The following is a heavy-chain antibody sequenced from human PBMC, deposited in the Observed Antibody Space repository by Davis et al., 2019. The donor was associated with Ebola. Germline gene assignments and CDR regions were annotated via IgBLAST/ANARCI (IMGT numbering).Heavy chain of an antibody. J-gene: IGHJ6*02. CDR1: GFTFDDYA. Sequence: SLKISCAASGFTFDDYAMHWVRQAPGKGLEWVSGITWHSGYIAYADSVKGRFTISRDNSKNTLYLQMNSLRAEDTAVYYCTPTGPSAGLYYYYYGMDVWGQGTTVTVSS. CDR2: ITWHSGYI. V-gene: IGHV3-9*01. D-gene: IGHD4-17*01. CDR3: TPTGPSAGLYYYYYGMDV.